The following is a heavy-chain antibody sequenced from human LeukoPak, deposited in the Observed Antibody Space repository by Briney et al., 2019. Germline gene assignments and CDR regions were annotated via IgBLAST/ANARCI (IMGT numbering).Heavy chain of an antibody. CDR3: ARARGWNFYGSGSHDY. CDR1: GFTFSSYS. J-gene: IGHJ4*02. D-gene: IGHD3-10*01. V-gene: IGHV3-48*04. Sequence: GGSLRLSCAASGFTFSSYSMNWVRQAPGKGLEWVSYISSSSSTIYYADSVKGRFTISRDNAKNSLYLQMNSLRAEDTAVYYCARARGWNFYGSGSHDYWGQGTLVTVSS. CDR2: ISSSSSTI.